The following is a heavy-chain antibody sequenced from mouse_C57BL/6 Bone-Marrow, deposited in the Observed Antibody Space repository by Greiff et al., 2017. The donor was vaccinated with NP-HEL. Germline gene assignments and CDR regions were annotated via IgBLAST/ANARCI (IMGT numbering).Heavy chain of an antibody. Sequence: VQLQQSVAELVRPGASVKLSCTASGFNFKNTYMHWVKQRPEQGLEWIGRIDPANGNTKYAPKFQGKATITADTSSNTAYLQLSSLTSEDTAISSSVYYGNPFAYWGQGTLVTVSA. CDR3: VYYGNPFAY. V-gene: IGHV14-3*01. J-gene: IGHJ3*01. CDR2: IDPANGNT. CDR1: GFNFKNTY. D-gene: IGHD2-1*01.